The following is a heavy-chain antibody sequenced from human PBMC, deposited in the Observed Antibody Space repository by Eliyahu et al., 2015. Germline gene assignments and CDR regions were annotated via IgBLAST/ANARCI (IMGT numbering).Heavy chain of an antibody. J-gene: IGHJ3*02. CDR1: GGSVSRKNDY. D-gene: IGHD3-22*01. CDR2: LSYSGGT. V-gene: IGHV4-39*01. Sequence: QLQLQESGPGLVKTSETLSLSCTVSGGSVSRKNDYWGWXRQPPGKGLEWIASLSYSGGTYHSPSLLSRLTISMDTSTNQFSLKLSSVTAADTAVYYCARQPTSDYYDSSAAGAFDIWGQGTMVTVSS. CDR3: ARQPTSDYYDSSAAGAFDI.